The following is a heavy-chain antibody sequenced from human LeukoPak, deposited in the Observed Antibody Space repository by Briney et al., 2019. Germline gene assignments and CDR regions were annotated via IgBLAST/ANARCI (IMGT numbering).Heavy chain of an antibody. CDR1: GFIFSSHW. Sequence: GGSLRLSCTASGFIFSSHWMTWVRQSPGKGLEWVANIKEDGSVKYYVDSVKGRFTISRDNTKNALYLQMNSLRADDTALYFCARDSTWLLDYWGQGTLITVSS. V-gene: IGHV3-7*03. CDR3: ARDSTWLLDY. D-gene: IGHD6-19*01. J-gene: IGHJ4*02. CDR2: IKEDGSVK.